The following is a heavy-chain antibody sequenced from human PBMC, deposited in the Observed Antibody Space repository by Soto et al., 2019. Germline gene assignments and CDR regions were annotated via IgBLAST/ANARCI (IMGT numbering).Heavy chain of an antibody. CDR3: ARDLGYCSGGSCYPGDY. V-gene: IGHV1-69*08. CDR2: IIPILGIA. Sequence: QVQLVQSGAEVKKPGSSVKVSCKASGGTFSSYTISWVRQAPGQGLEWMGRIIPILGIANYAQKFQGRVTSTADKSTSTAYMELSSLRSEDTAVYYCARDLGYCSGGSCYPGDYWGQGTLVTVSS. J-gene: IGHJ4*02. D-gene: IGHD2-15*01. CDR1: GGTFSSYT.